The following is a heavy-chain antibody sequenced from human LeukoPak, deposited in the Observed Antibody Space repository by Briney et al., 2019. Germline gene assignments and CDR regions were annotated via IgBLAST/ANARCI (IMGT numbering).Heavy chain of an antibody. D-gene: IGHD2-21*01. V-gene: IGHV3-48*03. CDR1: GFPFSSHE. CDR3: ARTLWYYFDY. J-gene: IGHJ4*02. CDR2: ISSNAYTI. Sequence: PGGSLRLSCAASGFPFSSHEMSWVRQAPGEGLEWAAFISSNAYTIYYADSVKGRFTISRDNAKNSLYLQMNSLRAEDTAVYYCARTLWYYFDYWGQGSLVTVSS.